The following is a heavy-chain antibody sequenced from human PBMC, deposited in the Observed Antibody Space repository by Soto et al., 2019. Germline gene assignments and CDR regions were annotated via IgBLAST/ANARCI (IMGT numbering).Heavy chain of an antibody. V-gene: IGHV4-59*01. CDR2: IYYSGST. J-gene: IGHJ6*03. CDR1: GGSISSYY. CDR3: ARGSGYDWEYYYYYMDV. Sequence: QVQLQESGPGLVKPSETLSLTCTVSGGSISSYYWSWIRQPPGKGLEWIGYIYYSGSTNYNPSLKSRVTISVDTSKKQFSLRMRSVTAADTAVYYSARGSGYDWEYYYYYMDVWGKGTRVTVSS. D-gene: IGHD5-12*01.